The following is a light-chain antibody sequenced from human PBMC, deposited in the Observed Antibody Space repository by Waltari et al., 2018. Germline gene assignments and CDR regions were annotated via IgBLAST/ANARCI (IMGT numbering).Light chain of an antibody. CDR1: SSDVGGYNY. CDR2: DVS. V-gene: IGLV2-14*03. CDR3: SSYISSDTLEL. Sequence: QSALTQPASVSGSPGQSITISCTGTSSDVGGYNYVSWYQQPPGKAPKLIIFDVSNRPSGVSSRFSGSKSGNTASLTISGLQAQDEADYYCSSYISSDTLELFGGGTSLTVL. J-gene: IGLJ2*01.